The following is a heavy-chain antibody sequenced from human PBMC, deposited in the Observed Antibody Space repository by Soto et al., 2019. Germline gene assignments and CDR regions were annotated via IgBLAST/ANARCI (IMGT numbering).Heavy chain of an antibody. CDR3: ARGGSSDWQVAFDF. CDR1: GGAFIGYF. J-gene: IGHJ3*01. V-gene: IGHV4-34*01. D-gene: IGHD6-19*01. Sequence: AETLSLTCTVYGGAFIGYFCNWIGQSPWKGLEWIGKVNHNGRNNYNPSLKSRVTISMDMSKNQFSLKLTSVTAADTAVYYCARGGSSDWQVAFDFWGQGTMVTVSS. CDR2: VNHNGRN.